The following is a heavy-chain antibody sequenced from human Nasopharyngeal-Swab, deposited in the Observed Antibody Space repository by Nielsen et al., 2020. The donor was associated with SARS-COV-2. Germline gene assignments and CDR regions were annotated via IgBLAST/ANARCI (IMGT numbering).Heavy chain of an antibody. V-gene: IGHV3-13*01. CDR1: GFTFSSYD. D-gene: IGHD5-18*01. J-gene: IGHJ6*02. CDR2: IGTAGDT. CDR3: ARVDNSYGYYYYYGMDV. Sequence: GESLKISCVASGFTFSSYDMHWVRQATGKSLEWVSVIGTAGDTYYPSSVKGRFTISRENAKNSLYLQMNSLSAGDTAVYYCARVDNSYGYYYYYGMDVWGQGTTVTVSS.